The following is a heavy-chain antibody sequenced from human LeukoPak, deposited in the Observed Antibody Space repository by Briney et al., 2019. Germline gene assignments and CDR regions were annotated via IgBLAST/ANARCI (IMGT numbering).Heavy chain of an antibody. CDR2: ISGSGGST. D-gene: IGHD6-6*01. Sequence: GGSLRLSCAASGFTFTTYWMSWVRQAPGKGLEWVSAISGSGGSTYYADSVKGRFTISRDNSKNTLYLQMNSLRAEDTAVYYCAKQQAGYSSSYSFDYWGQGTLVTVSS. CDR1: GFTFTTYW. J-gene: IGHJ4*02. V-gene: IGHV3-23*01. CDR3: AKQQAGYSSSYSFDY.